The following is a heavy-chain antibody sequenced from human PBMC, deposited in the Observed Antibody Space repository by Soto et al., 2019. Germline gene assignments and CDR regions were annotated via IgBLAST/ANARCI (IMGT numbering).Heavy chain of an antibody. CDR3: ANSFRISGYYYFDY. CDR2: ISNDGNKI. J-gene: IGHJ4*02. D-gene: IGHD5-12*01. V-gene: IGHV3-30*18. Sequence: QVQLVESGGGVVQPGRSLRLSCAASGLTLSIYGMHWVRQAPVKGLELVAAISNDGNKIYYADSVRGRFTISRDNSRSTLYLQMNSLRTEDTAIYYWANSFRISGYYYFDYWGQGTLVTVSS. CDR1: GLTLSIYG.